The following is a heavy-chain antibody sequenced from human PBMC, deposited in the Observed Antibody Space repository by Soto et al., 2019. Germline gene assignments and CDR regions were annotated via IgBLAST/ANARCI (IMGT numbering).Heavy chain of an antibody. V-gene: IGHV1-18*01. Sequence: ASVKVSCKASGYTFTSYFISWVRQAPGQGLEWMGWISAYNGNTNYAQKLQGRVTMTRDTSTSTVYMELSSLRSEDTAVYYCARDVEIDAFDIWGQGTMVTVSS. J-gene: IGHJ3*02. D-gene: IGHD5-12*01. CDR1: GYTFTSYF. CDR2: ISAYNGNT. CDR3: ARDVEIDAFDI.